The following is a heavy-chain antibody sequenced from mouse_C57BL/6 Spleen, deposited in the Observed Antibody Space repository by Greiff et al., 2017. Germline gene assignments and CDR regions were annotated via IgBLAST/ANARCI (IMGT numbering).Heavy chain of an antibody. CDR2: ISGGGGNT. D-gene: IGHD1-1*01. CDR1: GFTFSSYT. J-gene: IGHJ1*03. V-gene: IGHV5-9*01. CDR3: ASSSSYRYLDV. Sequence: EVQRVESGGGLVKPGGSLKLSCAASGFTFSSYTMSWVRQTPEKRLEWVATISGGGGNTYYPDSVKGRFTISRDNAKNTLYLQMNSLRSEDTALYYCASSSSYRYLDVRGTGTTVTVSS.